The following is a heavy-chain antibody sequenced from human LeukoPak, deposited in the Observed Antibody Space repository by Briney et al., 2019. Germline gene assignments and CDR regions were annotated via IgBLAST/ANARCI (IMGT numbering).Heavy chain of an antibody. CDR2: IYHSGST. CDR1: GGSISSTNW. V-gene: IGHV4-4*02. Sequence: PSETLSLTCAVSGGSISSTNWWSWVRQPPGKGLEWIGEIYHSGSTNYNPSLKSRVTISVDRSKNQFSLKLNSVTAADTAVYYCARLGGYEIDYWGQGILVTVSS. CDR3: ARLGGYEIDY. D-gene: IGHD5-12*01. J-gene: IGHJ4*02.